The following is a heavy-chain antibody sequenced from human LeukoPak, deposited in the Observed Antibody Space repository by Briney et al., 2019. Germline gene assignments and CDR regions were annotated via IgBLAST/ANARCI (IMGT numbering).Heavy chain of an antibody. CDR2: LSSDRNSK. Sequence: GGSLRLSCEASGFTFSSYAFHWVRQAPGKGLEWVAFLSSDRNSKYYADSVKGRFTISRDNSKNTLYLQMNSLRVEDTALYFCARDFPKFDFWGQGTLVTVSS. CDR3: ARDFPKFDF. J-gene: IGHJ4*02. V-gene: IGHV3-30-3*01. CDR1: GFTFSSYA.